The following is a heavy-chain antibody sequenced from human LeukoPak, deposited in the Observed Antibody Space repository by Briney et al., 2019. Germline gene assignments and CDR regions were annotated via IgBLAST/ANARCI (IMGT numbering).Heavy chain of an antibody. Sequence: SETLPRTCTVSGGSISSYYWSWIRQPAGKGLEWIGRIYTSWSTNYNPSLKSRVTISVDKSKNQFSLKLSSVTAADTAVYYCARERGVYYYDSSGYYNHDAFDIWGQGTMVTVSS. CDR3: ARERGVYYYDSSGYYNHDAFDI. V-gene: IGHV4-4*07. J-gene: IGHJ3*02. D-gene: IGHD3-22*01. CDR1: GGSISSYY. CDR2: IYTSWST.